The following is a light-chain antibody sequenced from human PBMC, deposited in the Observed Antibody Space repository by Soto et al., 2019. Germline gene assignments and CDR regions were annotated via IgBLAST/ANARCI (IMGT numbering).Light chain of an antibody. CDR1: QSINSF. CDR3: QQYAGAPWT. J-gene: IGKJ1*01. V-gene: IGKV3-20*01. CDR2: GAN. Sequence: EIVLTQSPGTLSLSPGEGATLSCRASQSINSFLAWYQQRRGQAPRLLIYGANRRATGSPDRLTGSGSGTDFNLTISSLEAEDSALYYCQQYAGAPWTFGQGTKVDIK.